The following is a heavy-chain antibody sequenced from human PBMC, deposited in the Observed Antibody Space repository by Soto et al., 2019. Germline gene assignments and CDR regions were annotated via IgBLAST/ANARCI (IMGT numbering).Heavy chain of an antibody. Sequence: EVQLVESGGGLVKPGGSLRLSCAASGFTFSRYGMNWLRQAPGKGLEWVASISSSTSYVYYADSVKGRFSTSRDNAKNILYLEMYALGTEDTAVYYCARDPSEGRVGNWFESWGQGTLVTVSS. D-gene: IGHD2-2*01. CDR3: ARDPSEGRVGNWFES. V-gene: IGHV3-21*06. CDR1: GFTFSRYG. J-gene: IGHJ5*01. CDR2: ISSSTSYV.